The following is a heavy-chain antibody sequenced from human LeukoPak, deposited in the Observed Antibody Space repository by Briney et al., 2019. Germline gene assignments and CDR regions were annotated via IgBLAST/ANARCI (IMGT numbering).Heavy chain of an antibody. CDR3: ARARSSGSHRVVNAFDV. V-gene: IGHV3-21*01. Sequence: GGSLRLSCAASGFTVSSNYMNWVRQAPGKGLEWVSSISITSDYIYYPDSMKGRFTISRDNAKNSLYLQMNSLRAEDTAVYYCARARSSGSHRVVNAFDVWGQGTMVTVSS. D-gene: IGHD1-26*01. CDR2: ISITSDYI. J-gene: IGHJ3*01. CDR1: GFTVSSNY.